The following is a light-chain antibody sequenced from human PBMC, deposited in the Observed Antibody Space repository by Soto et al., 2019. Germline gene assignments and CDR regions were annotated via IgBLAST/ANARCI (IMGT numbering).Light chain of an antibody. Sequence: EVVLTQSPGTLSLSPGERAALSCRASQTISSSYLAWYQQKPGQAPRLLIYGASSRATGIPDRFSGSGSGTDFTLTISRLEPEDFVVYYCQQYGSSQGYTFGQGTKLEIK. CDR3: QQYGSSQGYT. J-gene: IGKJ2*01. V-gene: IGKV3-20*01. CDR2: GAS. CDR1: QTISSSY.